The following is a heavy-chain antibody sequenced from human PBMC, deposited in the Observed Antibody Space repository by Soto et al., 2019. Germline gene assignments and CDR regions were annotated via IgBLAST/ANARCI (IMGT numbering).Heavy chain of an antibody. CDR1: GFVFSDYG. D-gene: IGHD2-21*02. J-gene: IGHJ4*02. Sequence: QVQLLESGGGVVQPGRSLRLSCTASGFVFSDYGMHWFRQAPGKGLEWVAVIYNDGSNEYYGDSVKGRFTISRDNSQNTLYLQMNILRAEDTGVYYCARDRWRRLGGEFWGQGTLVTVSS. CDR2: IYNDGSNE. CDR3: ARDRWRRLGGEF. V-gene: IGHV3-33*01.